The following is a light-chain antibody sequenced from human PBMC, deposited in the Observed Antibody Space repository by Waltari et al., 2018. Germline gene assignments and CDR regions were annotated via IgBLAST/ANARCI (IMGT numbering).Light chain of an antibody. CDR3: QQYNVWPPIT. CDR2: DAS. J-gene: IGKJ5*01. CDR1: QIIYSN. V-gene: IGKV3D-15*01. Sequence: ILMTQPPVTLSVSPAERATLSCRATQIIYSNLAWYQQRPGHPPRLLIFDASTRASGIPARFSGSGSATEFTLTIRTLQSEDSAVYYCQQYNVWPPITFGQGTRLEIK.